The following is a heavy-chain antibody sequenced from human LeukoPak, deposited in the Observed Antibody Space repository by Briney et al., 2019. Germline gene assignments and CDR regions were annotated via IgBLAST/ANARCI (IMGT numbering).Heavy chain of an antibody. Sequence: GGSLRLSCAISGFSFYNAWMNWVRQAPGPGLEWVGRIRINSDGGTIDYAAPVKGRFTLSRDDPKDTLYLQMNSLQAEHTAVYYCATDFYDSTWGQGTLVTVSS. CDR2: IRINSDGGTI. V-gene: IGHV3-15*07. CDR1: GFSFYNAW. CDR3: ATDFYDST. J-gene: IGHJ5*02. D-gene: IGHD3-22*01.